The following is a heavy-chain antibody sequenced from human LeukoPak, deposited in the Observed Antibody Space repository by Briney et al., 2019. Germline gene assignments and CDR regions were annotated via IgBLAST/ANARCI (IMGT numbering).Heavy chain of an antibody. V-gene: IGHV3-74*03. CDR1: GFTFSRYW. J-gene: IGHJ4*02. D-gene: IGHD3-22*01. Sequence: PGGSLRLSCAASGFTFSRYWMHWVRQAPGKGLMWVSRISPDGSTTLYADSVKGRFTISRDNAKNSLSLQMNSLRSEDTAVYYCATPPIYYYDSSGYFVGFGYWGQGTLVTVSS. CDR2: ISPDGSTT. CDR3: ATPPIYYYDSSGYFVGFGY.